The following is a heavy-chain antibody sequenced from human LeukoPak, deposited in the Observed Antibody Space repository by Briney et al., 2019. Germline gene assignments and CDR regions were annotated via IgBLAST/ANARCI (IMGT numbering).Heavy chain of an antibody. D-gene: IGHD6-13*01. CDR2: IGAYNGNT. V-gene: IGHV1-18*01. J-gene: IGHJ4*02. CDR1: GYTFTSFG. CDR3: ARDQMNIAAAGAYFDY. Sequence: ASVKVSCKASGYTFTSFGISWVRQAPGQGLEWMGWIGAYNGNTKYGQKLQGRVTMTTDTSTSTAYMELRSLRSDDATVYYCARDQMNIAAAGAYFDYWGQGTLVTVSS.